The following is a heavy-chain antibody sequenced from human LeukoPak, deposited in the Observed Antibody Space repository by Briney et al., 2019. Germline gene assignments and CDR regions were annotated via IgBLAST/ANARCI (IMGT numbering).Heavy chain of an antibody. CDR1: GFTFSSYA. Sequence: PGRSLRPSCAASGFTFSSYAMHWVRQAPGKGLEWVAVISYDGSNKYYADSVKGRFTISRDNSKNTLYLQMNSLRAEDTAVYYCAKAPQYYYDSSGYPADGYYFDYWGQGTLVTVSS. D-gene: IGHD3-22*01. CDR2: ISYDGSNK. V-gene: IGHV3-30*04. J-gene: IGHJ4*02. CDR3: AKAPQYYYDSSGYPADGYYFDY.